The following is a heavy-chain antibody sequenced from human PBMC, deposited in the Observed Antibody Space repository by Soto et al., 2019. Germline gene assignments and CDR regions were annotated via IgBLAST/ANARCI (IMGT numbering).Heavy chain of an antibody. CDR3: ARRYYYDRSGYYYFDY. CDR1: GGSISSGGHY. V-gene: IGHV4-31*03. Sequence: SETLSLTCTVSGGSISSGGHYWNWIRQHPGKGLEWIGYIYHSGSAYYNPSLKSRVTISVDTSKNQFSLKLRSVTAADTAVYYCARRYYYDRSGYYYFDYWGQGTLVTVSS. J-gene: IGHJ4*02. D-gene: IGHD3-22*01. CDR2: IYHSGSA.